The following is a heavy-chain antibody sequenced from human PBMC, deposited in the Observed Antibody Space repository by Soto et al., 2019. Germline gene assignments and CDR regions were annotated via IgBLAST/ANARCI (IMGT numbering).Heavy chain of an antibody. CDR3: ARSSMIVVVITGPFDY. Sequence: SQTLSVTCAISGASVSSNSAAWNCIRQSPSRGLEWLGRTYYRSKWYNDYAVSVKSRITINPDTSKNQFSLQLNSVTPEDTAVYYCARSSMIVVVITGPFDYWGQGTLVTVSS. V-gene: IGHV6-1*01. D-gene: IGHD3-22*01. CDR2: TYYRSKWYN. J-gene: IGHJ4*02. CDR1: GASVSSNSAA.